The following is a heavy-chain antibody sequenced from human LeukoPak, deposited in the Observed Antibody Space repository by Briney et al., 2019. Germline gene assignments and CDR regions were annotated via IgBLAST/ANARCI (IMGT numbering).Heavy chain of an antibody. CDR1: GYTFTSYD. CDR3: ARAQGSRNWFDP. Sequence: ASVKVSCKASGYTFTSYDIYWVRQATGQGLEWMGWMNPNSGNTGYAQRFQGGVTMTRNNSISTAYMELSSLRSEDTAVYYCARAQGSRNWFDPWGQGTLVTVSS. J-gene: IGHJ5*02. CDR2: MNPNSGNT. V-gene: IGHV1-8*02.